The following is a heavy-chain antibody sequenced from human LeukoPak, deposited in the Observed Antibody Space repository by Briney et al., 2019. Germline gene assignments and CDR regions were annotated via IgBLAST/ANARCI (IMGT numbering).Heavy chain of an antibody. V-gene: IGHV1-69*01. Sequence: ASVKVSCKASGGTFSSYTISWVRQAPGQGLEWMGGIIPIFGTANYAQKFQGRVTITADESTSTAYMELSSLRSEDTAVYYCARDMGTGYCSSPNCYAFDYWGQGTLVTVSS. CDR2: IIPIFGTA. CDR3: ARDMGTGYCSSPNCYAFDY. CDR1: GGTFSSYT. J-gene: IGHJ4*02. D-gene: IGHD2-2*01.